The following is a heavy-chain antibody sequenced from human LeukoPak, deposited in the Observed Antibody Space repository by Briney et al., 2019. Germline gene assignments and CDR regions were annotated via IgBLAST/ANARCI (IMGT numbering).Heavy chain of an antibody. CDR3: ARGRKPTMIYDY. CDR2: IYYSGST. V-gene: IGHV4-31*03. D-gene: IGHD3-22*01. J-gene: IGHJ4*02. Sequence: MSSETLSLTCTVSGGSISSGGYYWSWIRQHPGKGLEWIGYIYYSGSTYYNPSLKSRVTISVDTSKNQFSLKLSSVTAADTAVYYCARGRKPTMIYDYWGQGTLVTVSS. CDR1: GGSISSGGYY.